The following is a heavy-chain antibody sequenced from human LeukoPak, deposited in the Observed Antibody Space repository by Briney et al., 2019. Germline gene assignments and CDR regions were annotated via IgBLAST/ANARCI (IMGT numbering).Heavy chain of an antibody. CDR2: MNPNCGNT. V-gene: IGHV1-8*01. CDR1: GYTFTSYD. D-gene: IGHD3-10*01. J-gene: IGHJ4*02. CDR3: ARVDFRGFGELFYDY. Sequence: ASVNVSCKASGYTFTSYDINWVRQATGQGLESMGWMNPNCGNTGYAQKFHGRVTMTRNTSISTAYMELSRLRSEDTAVYYCARVDFRGFGELFYDYWGQGTLVTVSS.